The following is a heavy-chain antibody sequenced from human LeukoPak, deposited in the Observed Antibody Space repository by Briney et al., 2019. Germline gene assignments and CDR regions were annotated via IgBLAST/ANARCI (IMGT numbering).Heavy chain of an antibody. CDR3: ARFSGGGSSDYYYYYMDV. CDR1: GGSISSGSYY. V-gene: IGHV4-61*01. Sequence: KPSQTLSLTCSVSGGSISSGSYYWSWIRQPPGRGLEWIGYIYYSGSTDYNPSLKSRVTISVDTSKNQFSLKLSSVTAADTAVYYCARFSGGGSSDYYYYYMDVWGKGTTVTVSS. D-gene: IGHD6-6*01. J-gene: IGHJ6*03. CDR2: IYYSGST.